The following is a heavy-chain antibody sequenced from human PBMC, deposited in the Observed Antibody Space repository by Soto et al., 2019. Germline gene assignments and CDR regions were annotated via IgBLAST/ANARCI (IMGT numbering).Heavy chain of an antibody. CDR1: GDSVSSYSAA. J-gene: IGHJ5*02. CDR3: ARDRYSSSGWFDH. D-gene: IGHD6-6*01. Sequence: SQTLSLTCAISGDSVSSYSAAWNWIRQSPSGGLEWLGRTYYRSRFFSDYAESVKSRIIINPDTSKNEFSLQLKSVTPEDTAVYYCARDRYSSSGWFDHWGQGNPVTVSS. CDR2: TYYRSRFFS. V-gene: IGHV6-1*01.